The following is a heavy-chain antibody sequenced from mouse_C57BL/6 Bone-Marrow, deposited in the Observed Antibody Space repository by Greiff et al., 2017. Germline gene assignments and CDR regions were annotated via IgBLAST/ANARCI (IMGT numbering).Heavy chain of an antibody. CDR2: IYPRSGNT. CDR1: GYTFTSYG. D-gene: IGHD2-2*01. Sequence: VQLQQSGAELARPGASVKLSCKASGYTFTSYGISWVKQRTGQGLEWIGEIYPRSGNTYYNEKFKGKATLTADKSSSTAYMELSSLTSEDTAVYYCTPTLLWLRRDAMDYWGQGTSVTVSS. J-gene: IGHJ4*01. CDR3: TPTLLWLRRDAMDY. V-gene: IGHV1-81*01.